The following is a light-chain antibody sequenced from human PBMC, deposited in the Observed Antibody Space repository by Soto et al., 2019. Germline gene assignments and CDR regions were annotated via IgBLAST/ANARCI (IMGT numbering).Light chain of an antibody. CDR3: QQYDNLLFT. J-gene: IGKJ3*01. Sequence: DIQMTQSPSSLSASVGDRVTITCQASQDISNYLNWYQQKPGKAPKLLIYDASNLETGVPSRFSASGSGTDFTFTISSLQTEDIATYYCQQYDNLLFTFGPGTKVDIK. CDR2: DAS. V-gene: IGKV1-33*01. CDR1: QDISNY.